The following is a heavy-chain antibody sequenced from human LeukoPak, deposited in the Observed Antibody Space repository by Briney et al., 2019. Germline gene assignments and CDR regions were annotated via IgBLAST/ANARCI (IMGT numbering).Heavy chain of an antibody. V-gene: IGHV1-18*01. D-gene: IGHD2-2*01. CDR2: ISAYNGNT. CDR3: ARVYCSSTSCNLVDY. J-gene: IGHJ4*02. Sequence: ASVKVSCKASGYTFTSYGISWVRQAPGQGLEWMGWISAYNGNTNYAHKLQGRVTMTTDTSTSTAYMELRSLRSDDTAVYYRARVYCSSTSCNLVDYWGQGTLVTVSS. CDR1: GYTFTSYG.